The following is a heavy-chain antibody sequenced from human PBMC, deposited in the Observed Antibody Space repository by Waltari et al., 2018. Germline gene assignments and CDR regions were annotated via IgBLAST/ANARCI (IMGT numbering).Heavy chain of an antibody. V-gene: IGHV3-30*18. Sequence: QVQLVESGGGVVQPGRSLRLSCAASGFTFSSYGMHWVRQAPGKGLEWVAVISYDGSNKYYADSVKGRFTISRDNSKNTLYLQMNSLRAEDTAVYYCAKGRVLSGSYELDYWGQGTLVTVSS. CDR3: AKGRVLSGSYELDY. CDR1: GFTFSSYG. D-gene: IGHD3-10*01. CDR2: ISYDGSNK. J-gene: IGHJ4*02.